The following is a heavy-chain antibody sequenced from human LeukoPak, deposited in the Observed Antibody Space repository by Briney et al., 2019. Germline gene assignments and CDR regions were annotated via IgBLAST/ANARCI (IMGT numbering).Heavy chain of an antibody. CDR3: ARDQGSGSYYPFDYPFDY. V-gene: IGHV4-59*01. CDR2: IYYSGST. J-gene: IGHJ4*02. Sequence: SETLSLTCTVSGGSISSYYWSWIRQPPGKGLEWIGYIYYSGSTNYNPSLKSRVTISVDTSKNQFSLKLSSVTAADTAVYYCARDQGSGSYYPFDYPFDYWGQGTLVTVSS. D-gene: IGHD3-10*01. CDR1: GGSISSYY.